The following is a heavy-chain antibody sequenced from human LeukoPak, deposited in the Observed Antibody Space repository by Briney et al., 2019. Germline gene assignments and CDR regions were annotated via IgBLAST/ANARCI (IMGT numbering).Heavy chain of an antibody. V-gene: IGHV4-39*07. CDR2: IYTSGST. J-gene: IGHJ4*02. CDR3: ARDLSSGFFDY. CDR1: GVSIRSTSYY. D-gene: IGHD6-19*01. Sequence: SETLSLTCTVSGVSIRSTSYYWGWIRQPPGKGLEWIGSIYTSGSTNYNPSLKSRVTISVDTSKNQFSLKLSSVTAADTAVYYWARDLSSGFFDYWGQGPLVTVSS.